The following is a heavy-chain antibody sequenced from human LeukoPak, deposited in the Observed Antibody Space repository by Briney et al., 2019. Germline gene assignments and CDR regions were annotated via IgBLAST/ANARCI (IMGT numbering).Heavy chain of an antibody. V-gene: IGHV3-21*01. CDR2: ITTSSSYI. D-gene: IGHD3-10*01. Sequence: GGSLRLSCAASGFTFSSYTMKCLRQAPGKGLEGVSSITTSSSYIYYEDSVRGRFTIPRDNDKNSVYLRMSSLRAEDTAVYYCARGEGYYASGSYYIDYWGQGTLVTVSS. CDR3: ARGEGYYASGSYYIDY. CDR1: GFTFSSYT. J-gene: IGHJ4*02.